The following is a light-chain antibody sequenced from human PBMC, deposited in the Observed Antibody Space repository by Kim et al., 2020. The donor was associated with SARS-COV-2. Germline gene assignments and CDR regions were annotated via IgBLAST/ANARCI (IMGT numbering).Light chain of an antibody. Sequence: ALGQTVRITCQGDSLRSYYATWYQQKPGQAPIVVIYGKNNRPSGIPDRFSGSSSENTASLTITGTQAGDEADYYCNSRDSNDNVVFGGGTQLTVL. J-gene: IGLJ2*01. CDR3: NSRDSNDNVV. CDR2: GKN. V-gene: IGLV3-19*01. CDR1: SLRSYY.